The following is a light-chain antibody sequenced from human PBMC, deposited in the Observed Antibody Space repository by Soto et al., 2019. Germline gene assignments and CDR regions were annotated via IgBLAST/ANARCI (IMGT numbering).Light chain of an antibody. CDR3: QQYGSSPGT. V-gene: IGKV3-20*01. Sequence: EIALTQSPGTLSLSPGERATLSCRASQSVSSNLAWYQHKPGQGPRLLIYGAASRATGIPDRFSGSGSGTDFTLTISRLEPEDFAVYYCQQYGSSPGTFGGGTKVDIK. J-gene: IGKJ4*01. CDR1: QSVSSN. CDR2: GAA.